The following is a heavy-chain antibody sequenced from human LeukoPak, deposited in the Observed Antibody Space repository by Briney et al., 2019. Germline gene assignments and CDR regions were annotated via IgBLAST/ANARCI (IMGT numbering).Heavy chain of an antibody. D-gene: IGHD3-22*01. Sequence: ASVKVSCKASGYTFTSYYMHWVRQAPGQGLEWMGWINPNSGGTNYAQKFQGRVTMTRDTSISTAYMELSRLRSDDTAVYYCARGNYYDSSGSKPGGDAFDIWGQGTMVTVSS. CDR2: INPNSGGT. CDR1: GYTFTSYY. V-gene: IGHV1-2*02. J-gene: IGHJ3*02. CDR3: ARGNYYDSSGSKPGGDAFDI.